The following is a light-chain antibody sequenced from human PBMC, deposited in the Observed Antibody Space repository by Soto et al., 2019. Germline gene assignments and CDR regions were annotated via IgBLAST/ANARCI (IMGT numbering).Light chain of an antibody. J-gene: IGKJ1*01. CDR2: GAS. CDR1: QSVSSSF. Sequence: EILLTQSPGTLSLSPGERATLSRRASQSVSSSFLAWYQQKPGQAPRLLIYGASSRATGIPDRFSGSGSGTDFTLTISRLEPEDFAVYYCQQYGSSPRTFG. CDR3: QQYGSSPRT. V-gene: IGKV3-20*01.